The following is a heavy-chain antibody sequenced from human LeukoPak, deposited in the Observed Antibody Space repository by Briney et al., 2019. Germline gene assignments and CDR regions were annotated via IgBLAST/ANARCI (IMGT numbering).Heavy chain of an antibody. Sequence: ASVKVSCKASGYTFTSYYMHWVRQAPGQGLEWMGIINPSGGSTSYAQKFQGRVTMTRDTSTSTVYMELSSLRSEDTAVYYCARPSGQVLLWFGESNRPYYFDYWGQGTLVTVSS. CDR1: GYTFTSYY. D-gene: IGHD3-10*01. CDR2: INPSGGST. CDR3: ARPSGQVLLWFGESNRPYYFDY. J-gene: IGHJ4*02. V-gene: IGHV1-46*01.